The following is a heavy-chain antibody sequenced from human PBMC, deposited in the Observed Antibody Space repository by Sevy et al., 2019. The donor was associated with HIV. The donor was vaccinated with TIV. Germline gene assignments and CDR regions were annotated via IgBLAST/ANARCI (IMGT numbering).Heavy chain of an antibody. D-gene: IGHD1-20*01. Sequence: SETLSLTCTVSGGSMSNYYWNWIRQPPGKGLEWLGYMFYSGSTNYNPSLKSRVTISVDPSKKQFSLRLSSVTAADTAVYYCAKSRNNGIDYAFDVWGQGTMVTVSS. CDR3: AKSRNNGIDYAFDV. J-gene: IGHJ3*01. CDR1: GGSMSNYY. V-gene: IGHV4-59*13. CDR2: MFYSGST.